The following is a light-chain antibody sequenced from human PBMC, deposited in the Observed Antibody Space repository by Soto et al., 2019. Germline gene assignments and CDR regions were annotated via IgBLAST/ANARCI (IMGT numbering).Light chain of an antibody. CDR3: GTWDSSLSAGV. Sequence: QSALTQPPSVSAAPGQKVTISCSGSSSNIGNNYVFWYQQLPGTAPKLLIYDNNKRPSGIPDRFSGSKSGTSATLGITGLQTGDEADYYCGTWDSSLSAGVFGGGTKVTVL. J-gene: IGLJ3*02. CDR1: SSNIGNNY. CDR2: DNN. V-gene: IGLV1-51*01.